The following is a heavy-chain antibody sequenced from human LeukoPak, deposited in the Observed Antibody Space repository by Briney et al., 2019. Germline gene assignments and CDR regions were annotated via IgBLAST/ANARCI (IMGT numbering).Heavy chain of an antibody. CDR2: IYYSGST. J-gene: IGHJ5*02. Sequence: SETLSLTCTVSGGSISRYYWSWIRQPPGKGLEWIGYIYYSGSTNYNPSLKSRVTLSVDTSENRFSLKLSSVTAADTAVYYCARGSVWFDPWGQGTLVTVSS. CDR3: ARGSVWFDP. V-gene: IGHV4-59*01. CDR1: GGSISRYY.